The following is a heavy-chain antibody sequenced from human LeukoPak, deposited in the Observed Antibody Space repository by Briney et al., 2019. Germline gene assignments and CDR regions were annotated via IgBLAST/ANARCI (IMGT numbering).Heavy chain of an antibody. Sequence: SGPALVKPAQTLTLTCTFSGFSLSTSGMCVSWIRQPPGKALEWLALIDWDDDKYYSTSLKTRLTISKDTSKNQVVLTMTNMDPVDTATYYCARTNPNYDILTGYYGDFDYWGQGTLVTVSS. CDR2: IDWDDDK. CDR1: GFSLSTSGMC. V-gene: IGHV2-70*01. D-gene: IGHD3-9*01. CDR3: ARTNPNYDILTGYYGDFDY. J-gene: IGHJ4*02.